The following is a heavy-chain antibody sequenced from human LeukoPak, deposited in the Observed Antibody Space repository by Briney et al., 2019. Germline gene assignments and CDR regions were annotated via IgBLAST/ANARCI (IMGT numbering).Heavy chain of an antibody. D-gene: IGHD5-18*01. CDR3: ARGFGGYSFAVVYFDY. V-gene: IGHV3-30-3*01. CDR2: ISYDGSNK. CDR1: GFTFSSYA. J-gene: IGHJ4*02. Sequence: GRSLRLSCAASGFTFSSYAMHWVRQAPGKGLEWVAVISYDGSNKYYADSVKGRFTISRDNSKNTLYLQMNSLRAEDTAVYYCARGFGGYSFAVVYFDYWGQGTLVTVSS.